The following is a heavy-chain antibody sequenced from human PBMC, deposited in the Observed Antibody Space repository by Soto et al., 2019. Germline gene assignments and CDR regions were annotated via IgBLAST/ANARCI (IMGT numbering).Heavy chain of an antibody. J-gene: IGHJ3*02. Sequence: LRLSCAASGFTFSSYWMSWVRQAPGKGLEWVANIKQDGSEKYYVDSVKGRFTISRDNAKNSLYLQMNSLRAEDTAVYYCARVHCSGGSCYSGLDAFDIWGQGTMVTVSS. CDR1: GFTFSSYW. CDR2: IKQDGSEK. V-gene: IGHV3-7*01. D-gene: IGHD2-15*01. CDR3: ARVHCSGGSCYSGLDAFDI.